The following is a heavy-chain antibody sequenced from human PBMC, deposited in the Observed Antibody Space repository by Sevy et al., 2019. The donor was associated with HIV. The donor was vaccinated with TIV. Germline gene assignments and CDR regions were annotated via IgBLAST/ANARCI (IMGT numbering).Heavy chain of an antibody. CDR1: GFTFSSYY. V-gene: IGHV3-7*04. CDR3: ARGGGVY. J-gene: IGHJ4*02. D-gene: IGHD2-15*01. CDR2: IKQDGSEK. Sequence: GGSLRLSCAASGFTFSSYYMSWVRQAPGKGLEWVANIKQDGSEKYYVDSVKGRFTISRDNAKNSLYLQMNSLRAEDTAVYYCARGGGVYWGQGTLVTASS.